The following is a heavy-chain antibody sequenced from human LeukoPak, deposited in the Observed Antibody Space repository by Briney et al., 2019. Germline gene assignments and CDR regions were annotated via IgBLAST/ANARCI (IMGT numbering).Heavy chain of an antibody. D-gene: IGHD3-3*01. CDR2: INPNSGGT. CDR3: ARAMTYYDFWSGYQKDAFDI. Sequence: ASVKVSCKASGYTFTGYYMHWVRQAPGQGLEWMGWINPNSGGTNYAQKFQGRVTMTRDTSISTAYMELSRLRSDDTAVYYCARAMTYYDFWSGYQKDAFDIWGQGTMVTVS. V-gene: IGHV1-2*02. J-gene: IGHJ3*02. CDR1: GYTFTGYY.